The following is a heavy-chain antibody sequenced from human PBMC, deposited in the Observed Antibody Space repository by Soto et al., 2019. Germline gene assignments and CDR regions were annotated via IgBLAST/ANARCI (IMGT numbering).Heavy chain of an antibody. Sequence: SETLSLTCTVSGGSISSSGYYWSWIRQPPGKGLEWIGEINHSGSTNYNPSLKSRVTISVDTSKNQFSLKLSSVTAADTAVYYCARGLLTGTKEGDYWGQGTLVTVSS. CDR1: GGSISSSGYY. J-gene: IGHJ4*02. D-gene: IGHD1-20*01. CDR2: INHSGST. V-gene: IGHV4-39*07. CDR3: ARGLLTGTKEGDY.